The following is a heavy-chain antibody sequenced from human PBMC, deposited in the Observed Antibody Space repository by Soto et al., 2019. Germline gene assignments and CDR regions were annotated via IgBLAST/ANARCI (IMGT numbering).Heavy chain of an antibody. D-gene: IGHD2-15*01. V-gene: IGHV1-18*01. CDR2: ISAYSGNT. Sequence: QVQLVQSGAEVKKPGASVKVSCKASGYTFTSYGITWVRQAPGQGLEWRGGISAYSGNTNYAQKPQGRVHMTTNTAKGTAERKLSSLRSDDTAGYYCERASSYCRAPCYYCCGMDVCGQRTTVTVSS. CDR1: GYTFTSYG. J-gene: IGHJ6*02. CDR3: ERASSYCRAPCYYCCGMDV.